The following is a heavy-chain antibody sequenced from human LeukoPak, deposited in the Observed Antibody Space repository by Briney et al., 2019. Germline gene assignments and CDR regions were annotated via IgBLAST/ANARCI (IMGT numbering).Heavy chain of an antibody. D-gene: IGHD3-9*01. Sequence: ASVKVSCKASGYTFTGYYMHWLRQAPGQGLEWMGWINPNSGGTNYAQKFQGRVTMTRDTSISTAYMELSRLRSDDTAVYYCARARGPLRYFDSLSGYWGQGTLVTVSS. CDR2: INPNSGGT. CDR1: GYTFTGYY. V-gene: IGHV1-2*02. J-gene: IGHJ4*02. CDR3: ARARGPLRYFDSLSGY.